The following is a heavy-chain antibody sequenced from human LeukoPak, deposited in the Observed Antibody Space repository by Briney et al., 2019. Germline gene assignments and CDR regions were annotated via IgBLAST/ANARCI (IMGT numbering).Heavy chain of an antibody. Sequence: GGSLRLSCAASGFRFNRFSMSWLRQTPGKGLEWVANIKQDGSQKEYADSVKGRFAISRDNANNFLDLQMNSLRAEDTGVYYCASVDFDNNAHYHYYLPNWGQGTRVTVSS. CDR3: ASVDFDNNAHYHYYLPN. CDR1: GFRFNRFS. D-gene: IGHD2/OR15-2a*01. CDR2: IKQDGSQK. V-gene: IGHV3-7*01. J-gene: IGHJ4*02.